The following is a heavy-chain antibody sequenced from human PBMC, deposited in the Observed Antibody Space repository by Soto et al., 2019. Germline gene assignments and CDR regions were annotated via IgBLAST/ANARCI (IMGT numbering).Heavy chain of an antibody. Sequence: PGGSLRLSCAASGFTFSGYAMSWVRQAPGKGLEWVSAISGSGGSTYYADSVKGRFTISRDNSKNTLYLQMNSLRAEDTAVYYCANIPGILTRRKQYYGMDVWGQGTTVTVSS. CDR3: ANIPGILTRRKQYYGMDV. D-gene: IGHD3-10*01. CDR1: GFTFSGYA. CDR2: ISGSGGST. V-gene: IGHV3-23*01. J-gene: IGHJ6*02.